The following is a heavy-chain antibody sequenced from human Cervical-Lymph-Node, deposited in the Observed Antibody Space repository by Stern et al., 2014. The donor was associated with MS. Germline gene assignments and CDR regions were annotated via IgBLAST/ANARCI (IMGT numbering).Heavy chain of an antibody. CDR2: ISSYNGNT. CDR1: GYTFTTPNYG. V-gene: IGHV1-18*01. Sequence: VQLVQSGPEVRQPGASVRVSCKASGYTFTTPNYGIAWVREAPGRGLEWMGWISSYNGNTVYAQKLQDRVTTTTDTSTSTAYMELRSLRSDDTAFYYCARERLRDFNDYHFDSWGQGTLVTVSS. D-gene: IGHD4-11*01. CDR3: ARERLRDFNDYHFDS. J-gene: IGHJ4*02.